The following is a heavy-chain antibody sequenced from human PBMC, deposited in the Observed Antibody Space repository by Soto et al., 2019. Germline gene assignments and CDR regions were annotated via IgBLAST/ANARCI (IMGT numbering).Heavy chain of an antibody. D-gene: IGHD2-2*01. CDR1: GGTFSSYA. J-gene: IGHJ6*02. V-gene: IGHV1-69*13. CDR2: IIPIFGTA. Sequence: SVKVSCKASGGTFSSYAISWVRQAPGQGLEWMGGIIPIFGTANYAQKFLGRVTITADESTSTAYMELSSLRSEDTAVYYCARERCISTSCPYYYYGMDVWGQGTTVTVSS. CDR3: ARERCISTSCPYYYYGMDV.